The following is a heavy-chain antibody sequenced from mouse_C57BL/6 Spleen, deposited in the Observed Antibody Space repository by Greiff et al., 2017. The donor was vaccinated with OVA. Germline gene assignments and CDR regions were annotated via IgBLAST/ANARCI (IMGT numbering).Heavy chain of an antibody. CDR1: GYTFTDYE. D-gene: IGHD2-5*01. Sequence: VQLQQSGAELVRPGASVTLSCKASGYTFTDYEMHWVKQTPVHGLEWIGAIDPETGGTAYNQKFKGKAILTADKSSSTAYMELRSLTSEDSAVYYCTRRGYNSNYDWYFDVGGTGTRSPSPQ. J-gene: IGHJ1*03. CDR2: IDPETGGT. V-gene: IGHV1-15*01. CDR3: TRRGYNSNYDWYFDV.